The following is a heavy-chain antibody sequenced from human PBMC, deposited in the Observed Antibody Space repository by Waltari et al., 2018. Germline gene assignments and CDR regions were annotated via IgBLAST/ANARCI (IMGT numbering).Heavy chain of an antibody. J-gene: IGHJ4*02. D-gene: IGHD4-17*01. CDR3: VRSYTVTTSPIAGY. CDR2: YSGN. CDR1: GGSISSYY. Sequence: QVQLQESGPGLVKPSETLSLTCTVSGGSISSYYWSWIRQAPGKGLEWIGYSGNKYNPSLKSRVTISLDTSKNQFSLKVTSVTAADTAMYYCVRSYTVTTSPIAGYWGQGTLVTVSS. V-gene: IGHV4-59*01.